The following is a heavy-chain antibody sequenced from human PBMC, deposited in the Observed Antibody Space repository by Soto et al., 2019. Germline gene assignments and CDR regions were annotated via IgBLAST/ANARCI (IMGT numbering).Heavy chain of an antibody. V-gene: IGHV6-1*01. CDR2: TYYRSKWYN. CDR1: GDSVSSNSAA. Sequence: PSQTLSLTCAISGDSVSSNSAAWNWIRQSPSSGFEWLGRTYYRSKWYNEYAVSVKGRISINSDTSKHHFSLQLNSVTPEDTAVYYCARTGGATDSWDQGTLVTVSS. CDR3: ARTGGATDS. D-gene: IGHD3-16*01. J-gene: IGHJ4*02.